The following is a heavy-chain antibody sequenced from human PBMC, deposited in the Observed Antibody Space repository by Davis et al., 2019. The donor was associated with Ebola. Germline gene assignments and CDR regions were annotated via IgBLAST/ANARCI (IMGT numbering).Heavy chain of an antibody. Sequence: PGGSLRLSCAASGFTFSDFWMHWVRQAPGKGLVWVSRINSDGSTISYADSVKGRFTISRDNAKNTLYLQRNSLRAEDTAVYYCARAPSTYYSDSSDSYPYGMDVWGQGTSVTVSS. J-gene: IGHJ6*02. V-gene: IGHV3-74*01. D-gene: IGHD3-22*01. CDR2: INSDGSTI. CDR1: GFTFSDFW. CDR3: ARAPSTYYSDSSDSYPYGMDV.